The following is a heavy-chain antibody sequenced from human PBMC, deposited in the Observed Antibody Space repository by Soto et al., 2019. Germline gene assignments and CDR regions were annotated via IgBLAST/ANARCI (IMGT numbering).Heavy chain of an antibody. V-gene: IGHV1-69*08. D-gene: IGHD3-3*02. J-gene: IGHJ5*02. CDR2: IIPILGIA. Sequence: QVQLVQSGAEVKKPGSSVKVSCKASGGTFSSYTISWVRQAPGQGLEWMGRIIPILGIANYAQKFQGRVTITEDKSTGAAYRELSSLESEDTAVYYCARDGVALGFLAWDRAHNCFDPWGQGTLVTVSS. CDR3: ARDGVALGFLAWDRAHNCFDP. CDR1: GGTFSSYT.